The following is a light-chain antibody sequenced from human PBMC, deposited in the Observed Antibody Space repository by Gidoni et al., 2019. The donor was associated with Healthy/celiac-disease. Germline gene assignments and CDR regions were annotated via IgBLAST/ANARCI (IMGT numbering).Light chain of an antibody. Sequence: DIQMTQSPSSLPASVGDRVTITCRASQSISSYLNWYQQKPGKAPKLRIYAASSLQSGVPSRFSGSGSGTDFTLTISSLQPEDFATYYCQQSYSTPQTFXQXTKLEIK. CDR3: QQSYSTPQT. V-gene: IGKV1-39*01. CDR1: QSISSY. J-gene: IGKJ2*01. CDR2: AAS.